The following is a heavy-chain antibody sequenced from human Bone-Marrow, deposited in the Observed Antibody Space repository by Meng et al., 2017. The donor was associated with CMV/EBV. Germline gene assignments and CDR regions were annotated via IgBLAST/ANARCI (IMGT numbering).Heavy chain of an antibody. Sequence: GESLKISCKGSGYSFTSYWIGWVRQMPGKGLEWMGIIYPGDSDTRYSPSFQGQVTISADKSISTAYLQWSSLKASDTAMYYCARRTGGSYYPGAFEIWGQGTMVTVSS. CDR2: IYPGDSDT. J-gene: IGHJ3*02. D-gene: IGHD1-26*01. V-gene: IGHV5-51*01. CDR3: ARRTGGSYYPGAFEI. CDR1: GYSFTSYW.